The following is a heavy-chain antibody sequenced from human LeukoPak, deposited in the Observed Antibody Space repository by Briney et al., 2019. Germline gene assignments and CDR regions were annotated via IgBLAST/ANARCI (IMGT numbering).Heavy chain of an antibody. CDR1: GGSISSYY. Sequence: SETLSLTCTVSGGSISSYYWSWIRQPAGKGLEWIGRIYTSGSTNYNPSLKSRVTMSVDTSKNQFSLKLSSVTAADTAVYYCARDCSSTSCYLHPLGDKNWFDPWGQGTLVTVSS. J-gene: IGHJ5*02. V-gene: IGHV4-4*07. CDR2: IYTSGST. D-gene: IGHD2-2*01. CDR3: ARDCSSTSCYLHPLGDKNWFDP.